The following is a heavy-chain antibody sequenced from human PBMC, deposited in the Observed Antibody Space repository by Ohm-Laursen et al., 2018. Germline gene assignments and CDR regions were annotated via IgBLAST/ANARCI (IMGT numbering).Heavy chain of an antibody. CDR3: ARERITMVRGVIGYFDY. CDR1: GYTFTGYY. CDR2: INPNSGGT. J-gene: IGHJ4*02. V-gene: IGHV1-2*02. Sequence: SVKVSCKASGYTFTGYYMHWVRQAPGQGLEWMGWINPNSGGTNYAQKFQGRVTMTRDTSISTAYMELSRLRSDDTAVYYCARERITMVRGVIGYFDYWGQGTLVTVSS. D-gene: IGHD3-10*01.